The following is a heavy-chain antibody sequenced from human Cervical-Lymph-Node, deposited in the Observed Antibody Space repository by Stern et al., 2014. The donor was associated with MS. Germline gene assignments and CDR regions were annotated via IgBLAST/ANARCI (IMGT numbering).Heavy chain of an antibody. Sequence: VQLVESGAEVKKPGASVRISCKASGYTLSSFYMHWVRQAPGQGLDWMGVINPANDRTSYAQKLQGRLTVTTDTSTSTVYMELSSLRSEDTGVYFCSRGSGFHYDGTSYSSGHWGQGTLVTVSS. V-gene: IGHV1-46*03. CDR1: GYTLSSFY. J-gene: IGHJ4*02. CDR2: INPANDRT. D-gene: IGHD3-22*01. CDR3: SRGSGFHYDGTSYSSGH.